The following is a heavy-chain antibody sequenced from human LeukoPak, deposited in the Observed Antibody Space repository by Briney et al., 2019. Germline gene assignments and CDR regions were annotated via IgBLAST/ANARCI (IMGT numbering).Heavy chain of an antibody. CDR3: ARVRIAAAEVGDAFDI. D-gene: IGHD6-13*01. CDR2: INPNSGGT. J-gene: IGHJ3*02. CDR1: GYTFTGYY. V-gene: IGHV1-2*04. Sequence: ASVKVSCKASGYTFTGYYMHWVRQAPGQGLEWMGWINPNSGGTNYAQKFQGWVTMTRDTSISTAYMELSRLRSDDTAVYYCARVRIAAAEVGDAFDIWGQGTMVTVSS.